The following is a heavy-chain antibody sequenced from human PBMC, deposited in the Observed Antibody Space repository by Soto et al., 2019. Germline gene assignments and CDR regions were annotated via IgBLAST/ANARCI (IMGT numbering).Heavy chain of an antibody. D-gene: IGHD2-8*02. CDR2: IWYDGSNK. CDR3: ARDKQQLGTGSFFDY. Sequence: GGSLRLSCAASGFTFSSYGMHWVRQAPGKGLEWVAVIWYDGSNKYYADSVKGRFTISRDNSKNTLYLQMNSLRAEDTAVYYCARDKQQLGTGSFFDYWGQGTLVTVSS. CDR1: GFTFSSYG. J-gene: IGHJ4*02. V-gene: IGHV3-33*01.